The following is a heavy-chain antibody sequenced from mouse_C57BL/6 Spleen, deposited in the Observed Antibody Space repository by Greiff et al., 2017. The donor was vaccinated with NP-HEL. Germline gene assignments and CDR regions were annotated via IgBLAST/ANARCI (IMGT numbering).Heavy chain of an antibody. D-gene: IGHD1-1*01. CDR3: ARGLYYGSSYYAMDY. V-gene: IGHV1-31*01. Sequence: EVQLQQSGPELVKPGASVKISCKASGYSFTGYYMHWVKQSHGNILDWIGYIYPYNGVSSYNQKFKGKATLTVDKSSSTAYMELRSLTSEDSTVYYCARGLYYGSSYYAMDYWGQGTSVTVSS. CDR1: GYSFTGYY. CDR2: IYPYNGVS. J-gene: IGHJ4*01.